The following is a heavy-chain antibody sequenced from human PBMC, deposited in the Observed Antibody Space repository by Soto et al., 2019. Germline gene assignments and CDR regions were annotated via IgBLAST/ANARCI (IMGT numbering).Heavy chain of an antibody. J-gene: IGHJ4*02. Sequence: QVHLEEAGGGVVQPGGSLRLSCVASGFDFRGDLMHWVRQAPGKGLEWVAYVWYDGSNKMYAASVQGRFNISRDNSKNTLYLQMNSLSDVDTAVYYCVRWRWLQPLDYWGQGTLVTVSS. V-gene: IGHV3-33*01. CDR2: VWYDGSNK. CDR1: GFDFRGDL. D-gene: IGHD6-19*01. CDR3: VRWRWLQPLDY.